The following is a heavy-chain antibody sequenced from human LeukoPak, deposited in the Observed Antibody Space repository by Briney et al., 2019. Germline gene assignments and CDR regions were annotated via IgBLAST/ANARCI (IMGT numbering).Heavy chain of an antibody. V-gene: IGHV3-48*01. D-gene: IGHD2-2*01. CDR2: ISSSSSTI. J-gene: IGHJ4*02. Sequence: GGSLRLSCAASGFTFSSYSMNWVRQAPGKGLEWVSYISSSSSTIYYADSVKGRFTISRDNAKNSLYLQMNSLRAEDTAVYYCARRFRVSCCPYSDYWGQGTLVTVSS. CDR3: ARRFRVSCCPYSDY. CDR1: GFTFSSYS.